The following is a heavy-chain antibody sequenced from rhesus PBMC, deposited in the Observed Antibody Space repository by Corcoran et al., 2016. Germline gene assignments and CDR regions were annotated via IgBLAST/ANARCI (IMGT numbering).Heavy chain of an antibody. D-gene: IGHD1-26*01. V-gene: IGHV3-103*01. Sequence: EVQLVETGGGLVQPGGALRLSCAASGFTFSYYAMQWVRQAPGKGLEWISAINSGGGSTSYADSVEGRFTISRDNSKNTLSLQMNSLRAEDTAVYYCARTRNWNPFDYWGQGVLVTVSS. CDR3: ARTRNWNPFDY. J-gene: IGHJ4*01. CDR2: INSGGGST. CDR1: GFTFSYYA.